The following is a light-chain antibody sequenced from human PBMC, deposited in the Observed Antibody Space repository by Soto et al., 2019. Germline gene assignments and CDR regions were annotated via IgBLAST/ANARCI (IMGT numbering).Light chain of an antibody. Sequence: QSVLTQPPSASGTPGQRVTISCSVSSSNIGSNTVNWYQHLPGTAPKLLIDTNYHRPSGVPDRFSGSKSGTSASLAISGLQSEDEADYYCVAWDDSLNGPVFGGGTKVTVL. V-gene: IGLV1-44*01. CDR2: TNY. CDR3: VAWDDSLNGPV. CDR1: SSNIGSNT. J-gene: IGLJ3*02.